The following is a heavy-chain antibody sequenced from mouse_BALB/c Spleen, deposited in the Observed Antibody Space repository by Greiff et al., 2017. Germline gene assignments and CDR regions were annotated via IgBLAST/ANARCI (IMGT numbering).Heavy chain of an antibody. CDR1: GFTFSSYG. CDR2: INSNGGST. CDR3: ASTTAYYFDY. V-gene: IGHV5-6-3*01. Sequence: DVMLVESGGGLVQPGGSLKLSCAASGFTFSSYGMSWVRQTPDKRLELVATINSNGGSTYYPDSVKGRFTISRDNAKNTLYLQMSSLKSEDTAMYYCASTTAYYFDYWGQGTTLTVSS. J-gene: IGHJ2*01. D-gene: IGHD1-2*01.